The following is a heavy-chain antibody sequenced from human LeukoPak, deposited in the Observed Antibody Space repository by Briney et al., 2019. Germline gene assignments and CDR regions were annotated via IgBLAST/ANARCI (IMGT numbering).Heavy chain of an antibody. V-gene: IGHV4-34*01. J-gene: IGHJ5*02. Sequence: SETLSLTCAVYGGSFSGYYWGWIRQPPGKGLEWIGDIYYRGSTYYNPSLRSRVTISVDTSKNQFSLRLSSVIAADTAVYYCARQGYNSAAFDPWGQGTLVTVSS. CDR2: IYYRGST. CDR3: ARQGYNSAAFDP. CDR1: GGSFSGYY. D-gene: IGHD5-24*01.